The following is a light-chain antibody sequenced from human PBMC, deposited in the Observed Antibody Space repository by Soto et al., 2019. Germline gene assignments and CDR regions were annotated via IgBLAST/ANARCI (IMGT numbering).Light chain of an antibody. J-gene: IGKJ1*01. V-gene: IGKV1-27*01. CDR2: AAS. CDR1: QGISNA. Sequence: DIQMTQSPSSLSASVGDRVTITCRASQGISNALAWYQQRPGKVPKLLMYAASTLQSGVPSRFSGSGSGTDFTLTISSLQPEDVATYYWQKYDSAPTFGQGTKVEIK. CDR3: QKYDSAPT.